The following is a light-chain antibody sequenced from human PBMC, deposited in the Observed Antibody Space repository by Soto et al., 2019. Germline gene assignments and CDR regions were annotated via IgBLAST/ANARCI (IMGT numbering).Light chain of an antibody. CDR3: QQYGSSPPTLT. CDR1: QSVSSSY. Sequence: EIVLTQSPGTLSLSPGERATLSCRASQSVSSSYLAWYQQKPGQAPRLLIYSASSRATGIPDRFSGSGSGTDFTLTISRREPEAVAVYYCQQYGSSPPTLTFGGGTKVEIK. CDR2: SAS. J-gene: IGKJ4*01. V-gene: IGKV3-20*01.